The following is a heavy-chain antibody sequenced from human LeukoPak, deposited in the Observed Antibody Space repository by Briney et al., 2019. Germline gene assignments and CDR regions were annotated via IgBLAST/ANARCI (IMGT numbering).Heavy chain of an antibody. CDR1: GGSISSSNW. CDR3: ARETSQKGAHYMDV. D-gene: IGHD3-16*01. J-gene: IGHJ6*03. V-gene: IGHV4-4*02. Sequence: SGTLSLTCAVSGGSISSSNWWSWVRQPPGKGLEWIGYICYSGSTNYNPSLKSRVTISVDTSKNQFSLKLSSVTAADTAVYYCARETSQKGAHYMDVWGKGTTVTISS. CDR2: ICYSGST.